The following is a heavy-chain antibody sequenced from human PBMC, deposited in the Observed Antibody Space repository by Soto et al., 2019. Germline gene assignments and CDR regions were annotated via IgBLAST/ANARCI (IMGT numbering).Heavy chain of an antibody. J-gene: IGHJ4*02. CDR3: ARRSSGNHGVDY. D-gene: IGHD1-26*01. CDR2: VWSDGSKE. Sequence: VGSLRLSCASSVFTFSTYGVHCVRQSPGKWLEWVAIVWSDGSKEFYADSVKGRFTISRDNSKNTVYLQMNSLRAEDTAVYYCARRSSGNHGVDYLGQGTMVSGSS. V-gene: IGHV3-33*01. CDR1: VFTFSTYG.